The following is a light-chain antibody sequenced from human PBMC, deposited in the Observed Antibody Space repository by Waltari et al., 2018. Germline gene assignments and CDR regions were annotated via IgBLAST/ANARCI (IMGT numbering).Light chain of an antibody. CDR3: MQGTHWPHT. CDR1: QSLVFTNGNIY. CDR2: KIS. J-gene: IGKJ2*01. Sequence: DVVLTQSPLSLSVTLGQPASLTCRSSQSLVFTNGNIYLHGFRQRPGQSHRRLIYKISNRESGVPDRFTGSGSGTDFTLRISRVEAEDVGVYYCMQGTHWPHTFGQGTKLEIK. V-gene: IGKV2-30*01.